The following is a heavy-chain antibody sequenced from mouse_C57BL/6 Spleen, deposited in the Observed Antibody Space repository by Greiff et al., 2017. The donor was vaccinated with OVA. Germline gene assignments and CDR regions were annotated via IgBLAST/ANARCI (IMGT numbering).Heavy chain of an antibody. CDR1: GYAFSSYW. V-gene: IGHV1-80*01. CDR2: IYPGDGDT. D-gene: IGHD2-2*01. J-gene: IGHJ4*01. CDR3: AREGYGAMDY. Sequence: VKLMESGAELVKPGASVKISCKASGYAFSSYWMNWVKQRPGKGLEWIGQIYPGDGDTNYNGKFKGKATLTADKSSSTAYMQLSSLTSEDSAVYFCAREGYGAMDYWGQGTSVTVSS.